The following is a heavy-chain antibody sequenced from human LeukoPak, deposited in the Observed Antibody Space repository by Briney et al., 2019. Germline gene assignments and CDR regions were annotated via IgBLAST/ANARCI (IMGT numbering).Heavy chain of an antibody. J-gene: IGHJ4*02. D-gene: IGHD1-26*01. CDR1: GFTFSNYG. Sequence: GRSLRLSCAASGFTFSNYGMHWVRQALGKGLEWVAVISYDGKYEYYADSVKGRFSISRDNSKNTLYVQMSRLRAEDTAVYYCAKGDSGSYFYIGIDYWGQGTPVTVSS. CDR3: AKGDSGSYFYIGIDY. CDR2: ISYDGKYE. V-gene: IGHV3-30*18.